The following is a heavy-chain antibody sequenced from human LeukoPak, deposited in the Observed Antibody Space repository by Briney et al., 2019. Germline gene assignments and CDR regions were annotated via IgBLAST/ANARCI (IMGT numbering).Heavy chain of an antibody. J-gene: IGHJ4*02. CDR1: GYTFISYA. D-gene: IGHD3-9*01. V-gene: IGHV1-3*01. CDR3: ARDRWGRSILSY. CDR2: INAGNGNT. Sequence: ASVKVSCKASGYTFISYAMHWVRQAPGQRLEWMGWINAGNGNTKYSQKFQGRVTITRDTSASTAYMELSSLRSEDTAVYYCARDRWGRSILSYWGQGTLVTVSS.